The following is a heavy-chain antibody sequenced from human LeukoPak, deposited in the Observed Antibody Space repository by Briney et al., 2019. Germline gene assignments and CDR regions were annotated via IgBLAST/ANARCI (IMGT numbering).Heavy chain of an antibody. CDR2: IYSAGST. J-gene: IGHJ4*02. CDR1: GFSFSDYE. D-gene: IGHD3-22*01. Sequence: GGSLRLSCAASGFSFSDYEMNWVRQAPGKGLEWVSLIYSAGSTYYADSVKGRFTISRDISKNTLYLQMNSLRAEDTAVYYCAGSGYYYYFDYWGQGTLVTVSS. V-gene: IGHV3-53*01. CDR3: AGSGYYYYFDY.